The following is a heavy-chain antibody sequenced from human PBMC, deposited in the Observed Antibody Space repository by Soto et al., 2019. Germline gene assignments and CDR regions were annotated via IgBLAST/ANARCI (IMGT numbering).Heavy chain of an antibody. CDR3: ARDGYGFGKGYYLDH. J-gene: IGHJ4*02. CDR1: GLTLSDYY. V-gene: IGHV3-11*06. Sequence: QVQLVESGGGLVKPGGSLRLSCAASGLTLSDYYMTWIRQAPGKGLEWVSDISFSSRYTNYADSVKGRFTISRDNAKNSRYLQMNSLRAEDTAVYYCARDGYGFGKGYYLDHWGQGTLVTVSS. D-gene: IGHD5-18*01. CDR2: ISFSSRYT.